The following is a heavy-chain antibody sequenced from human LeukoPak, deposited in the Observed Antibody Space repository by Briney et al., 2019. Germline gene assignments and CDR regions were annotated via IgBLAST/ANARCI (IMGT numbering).Heavy chain of an antibody. CDR1: GDSMTSSRSSAYY. D-gene: IGHD6-6*01. Sequence: SETLPLTCTVSGDSMTSSRSSAYYWGWIRQPPGKGLAWIATIYYTGNTYYNPSLMRRVTISVDTSKNQFSLELTSVTAADTAVYFCARLMDHMTARRAFDYWGQGTRVIVSS. V-gene: IGHV4-39*01. J-gene: IGHJ4*02. CDR3: ARLMDHMTARRAFDY. CDR2: IYYTGNT.